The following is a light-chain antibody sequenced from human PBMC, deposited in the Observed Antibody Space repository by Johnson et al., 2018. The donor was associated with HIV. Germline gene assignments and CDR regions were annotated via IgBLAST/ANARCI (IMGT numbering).Light chain of an antibody. CDR3: GTWDSSLSAYV. CDR2: DNN. CDR1: SSNIGNSY. Sequence: QSVLTQPPSVSAAPGQKVTISCSGSSSNIGNSYVSWYQQLPGTAPKLLIYDNNKRPSEIPDRFSGSKSGTSATLGITVLQTGDEADYYCGTWDSSLSAYVFGTGTKVTVL. J-gene: IGLJ1*01. V-gene: IGLV1-51*01.